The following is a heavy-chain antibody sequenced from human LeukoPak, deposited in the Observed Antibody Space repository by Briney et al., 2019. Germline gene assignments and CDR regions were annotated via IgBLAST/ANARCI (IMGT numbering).Heavy chain of an antibody. D-gene: IGHD3-10*01. CDR3: VRDGEGVAISVNYWFDP. J-gene: IGHJ5*02. CDR2: INPNSGGA. CDR1: GYTFTGYY. Sequence: ASVKVSCKASGYTFTGYYMHWVRQAPGQGLEWMGRINPNSGGANYAQKFQGRVTMTRDISISTAYMELRSLTSEDTAVYYCVRDGEGVAISVNYWFDPWGQGTLVTVSS. V-gene: IGHV1-2*06.